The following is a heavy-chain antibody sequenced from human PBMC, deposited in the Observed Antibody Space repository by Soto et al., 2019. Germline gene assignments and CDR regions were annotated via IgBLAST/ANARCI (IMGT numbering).Heavy chain of an antibody. Sequence: AGESLKISCKGSGYSFTRYWIAWVRQMPGKGLEWMGTIYPGDSHTIYSPSFQGQVSISVDKSISIVYLQWSTLKASDTAIYYCARPYSTGWNDAFDIWGEGTMVTVS. V-gene: IGHV5-51*01. CDR1: GYSFTRYW. CDR3: ARPYSTGWNDAFDI. CDR2: IYPGDSHT. J-gene: IGHJ3*02. D-gene: IGHD6-19*01.